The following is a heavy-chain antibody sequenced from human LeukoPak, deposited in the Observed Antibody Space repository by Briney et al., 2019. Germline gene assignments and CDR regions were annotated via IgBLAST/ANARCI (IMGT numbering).Heavy chain of an antibody. CDR1: GYTFTSYD. J-gene: IGHJ4*02. D-gene: IGHD3-22*01. CDR2: MNPNSGNT. V-gene: IGHV1-8*01. CDR3: ARGLYYYDSSGYQDFDY. Sequence: ASVKVSCKASGYTFTSYDINWVRQATGQGLEWMGWMNPNSGNTGYAQKFQGRATMTRNTSISTAYMELSSLRSEDTAVYYCARGLYYYDSSGYQDFDYWGQGTLVTVSS.